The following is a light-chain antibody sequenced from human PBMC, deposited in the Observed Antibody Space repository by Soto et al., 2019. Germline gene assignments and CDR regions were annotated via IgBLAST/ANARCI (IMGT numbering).Light chain of an antibody. CDR1: TGAVTSGYY. V-gene: IGLV7-43*01. CDR3: LVFYGGAWV. J-gene: IGLJ3*02. Sequence: QTVVTQEPALTLSPVGTVTLTCASITGAVTSGYYPNWFQQKPGQAPRPLIYSTNIRHSWTPARFSGSLLGGKAALTLSGVQPEDEAEYYCLVFYGGAWVFGGGTKLTVL. CDR2: STN.